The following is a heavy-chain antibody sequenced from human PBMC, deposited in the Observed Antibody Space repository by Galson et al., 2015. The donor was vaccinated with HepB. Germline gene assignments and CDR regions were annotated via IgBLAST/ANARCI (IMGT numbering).Heavy chain of an antibody. D-gene: IGHD2-21*01. V-gene: IGHV7-4-1*02. CDR3: ARGGIRYSYCGGDCRSVPGDY. J-gene: IGHJ4*02. CDR1: GYTFTSYA. CDR2: INTNTGNP. Sequence: SVKVSCKASGYTFTSYAMNWVRQAPGQGLEWMGWINTNTGNPTYAQGFTGRFVFSLDTSVSTAYLQISSLKAEDTAVYYCARGGIRYSYCGGDCRSVPGDYWGQGTLVTASS.